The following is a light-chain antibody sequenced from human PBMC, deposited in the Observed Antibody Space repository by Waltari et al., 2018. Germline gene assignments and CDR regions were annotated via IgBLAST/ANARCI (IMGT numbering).Light chain of an antibody. Sequence: QSALTQPASVSGSPGQSITISCSGASSDIGGSKFVSWYQQHPDQAPKLMIYEVSKRPSGVSNRFSGTKSDNTASLTISGLQAEDEGDYYCASYTSVSTLVVFGGGTKLTVL. CDR3: ASYTSVSTLVV. CDR2: EVS. V-gene: IGLV2-14*01. CDR1: SSDIGGSKF. J-gene: IGLJ2*01.